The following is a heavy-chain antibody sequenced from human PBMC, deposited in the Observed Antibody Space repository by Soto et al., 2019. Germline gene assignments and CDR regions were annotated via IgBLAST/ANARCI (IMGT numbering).Heavy chain of an antibody. J-gene: IGHJ4*02. Sequence: QVQLVESGGGVVQPGRSLRLSCSASGFTFNAYGMHWVRQAPGKGLEWVALIWYDGINKFSAESVKGRFTISRDNSKNTLNLQLNSLRADDTAVYYCARDIAAADPAHFDYWGQGTLVTVSS. CDR1: GFTFNAYG. V-gene: IGHV3-33*01. D-gene: IGHD6-13*01. CDR2: IWYDGINK. CDR3: ARDIAAADPAHFDY.